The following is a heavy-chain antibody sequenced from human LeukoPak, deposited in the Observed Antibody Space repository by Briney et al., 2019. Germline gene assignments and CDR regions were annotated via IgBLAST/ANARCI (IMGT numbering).Heavy chain of an antibody. Sequence: SETLSLTCTVSGGSISSYYWNWIRQPPGKGLEWIGYIYYSGSTNYNPSLKSRVTISVDTSKNQFSLKLNSVTAADTAVYYCARETSSVGATLFDYWGQGTLATVSS. CDR3: ARETSSVGATLFDY. CDR2: IYYSGST. J-gene: IGHJ4*02. D-gene: IGHD1-26*01. CDR1: GGSISSYY. V-gene: IGHV4-59*01.